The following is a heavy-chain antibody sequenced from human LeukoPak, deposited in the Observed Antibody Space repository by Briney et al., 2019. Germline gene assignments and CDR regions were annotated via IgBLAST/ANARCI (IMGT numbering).Heavy chain of an antibody. D-gene: IGHD6-13*01. CDR1: GCTFTTYA. J-gene: IGHJ4*02. Sequence: GASVKVSCEASGCTFTTYAMHWVRQAPGQRLECMGWINAGNGNTKYSQKFQARVTITRDTSASTAYMELSSLRSEDTAVYYCARDPIGSRWPYYFDFWGQGTLVTVSS. V-gene: IGHV1-3*01. CDR3: ARDPIGSRWPYYFDF. CDR2: INAGNGNT.